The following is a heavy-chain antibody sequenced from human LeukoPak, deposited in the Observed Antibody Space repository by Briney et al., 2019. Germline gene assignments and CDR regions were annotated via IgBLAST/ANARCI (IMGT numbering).Heavy chain of an antibody. J-gene: IGHJ4*02. CDR3: ARGGCLRFLEWFSDY. CDR1: GYTFTGYY. D-gene: IGHD3-3*01. CDR2: INPNSGDT. Sequence: GASVKVSCKASGYTFTGYYIHWVRQAPGQGLEWMGWINPNSGDTKYAQKFQGRVTMATSITTAYMELSSLRSDDTAVYYCARGGCLRFLEWFSDYWGQGTLVTVSS. V-gene: IGHV1-2*02.